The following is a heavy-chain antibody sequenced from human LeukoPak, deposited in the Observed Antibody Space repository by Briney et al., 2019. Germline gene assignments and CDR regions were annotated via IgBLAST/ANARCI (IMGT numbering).Heavy chain of an antibody. Sequence: GASVKVSCKASGYTFTSYHAHWVRQAPGQGLEWMGGIIPIFGTANYAQKFQGRVTITADESTSTAYMELSSLRSEDTAVYYCAREAVAGDNWFDPWGQGTLVTVSS. D-gene: IGHD6-19*01. V-gene: IGHV1-69*13. CDR2: IIPIFGTA. J-gene: IGHJ5*02. CDR3: AREAVAGDNWFDP. CDR1: GYTFTSYH.